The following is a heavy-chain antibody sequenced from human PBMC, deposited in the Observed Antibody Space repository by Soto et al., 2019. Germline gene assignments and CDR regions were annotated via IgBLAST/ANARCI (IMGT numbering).Heavy chain of an antibody. D-gene: IGHD5-12*01. V-gene: IGHV3-30-3*01. CDR1: GFTFSSYA. CDR3: ARDGASGYEGSYYFDY. J-gene: IGHJ4*02. CDR2: ISYDGSNK. Sequence: GGSLRLSCAASGFTFSSYAMHWVRQAPGKGLEWVAVISYDGSNKYYADSVKGRFTISRDNSKNTLYLQMNSLRAEDTAVYYCARDGASGYEGSYYFDYWGQGTLVTVSS.